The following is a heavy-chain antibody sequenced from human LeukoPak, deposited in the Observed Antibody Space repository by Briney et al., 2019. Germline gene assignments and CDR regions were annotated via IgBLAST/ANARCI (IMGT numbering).Heavy chain of an antibody. CDR1: GGSISSYY. CDR2: IYYSGST. V-gene: IGHV4-59*01. CDR3: ARDSLLNGSGSYYNVRYFDY. J-gene: IGHJ4*02. D-gene: IGHD3-10*01. Sequence: KPSETLSLTCTVSGGSISSYYWSWIRQPPGKGLEWIGYIYYSGSTNYNPSLRSRVTISVDTSKNQFSLKLSSVTAADTAVYYCARDSLLNGSGSYYNVRYFDYWGQGTLVTVSS.